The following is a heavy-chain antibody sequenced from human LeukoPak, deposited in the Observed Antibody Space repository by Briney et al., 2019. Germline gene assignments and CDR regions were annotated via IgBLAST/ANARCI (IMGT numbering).Heavy chain of an antibody. V-gene: IGHV3-53*01. CDR3: ARDGSDITIFGVVEAPYFDY. CDR1: GFTVSGFF. CDR2: IYGGGST. Sequence: GGSLRLSCAASGFTVSGFFMTWVRQAPGMGLQWVSVIYGGGSTDYADSVRGRFTISRDNAKNSLYLQMNSLRAEDTAVYYCARDGSDITIFGVVEAPYFDYWGQGTLVTVSS. J-gene: IGHJ4*02. D-gene: IGHD3-3*01.